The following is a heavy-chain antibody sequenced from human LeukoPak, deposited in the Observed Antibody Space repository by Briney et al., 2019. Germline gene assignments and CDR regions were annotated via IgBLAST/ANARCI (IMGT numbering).Heavy chain of an antibody. D-gene: IGHD3-9*01. J-gene: IGHJ6*03. CDR3: ARASTPPGYRYYYYYMDV. V-gene: IGHV4-30-4*08. CDR1: AGSISSGDYY. CDR2: IYYSGST. Sequence: SQTLFLTCTVAAGSISSGDYYWSWLRQPPGTGLEWIGYIYYSGSTYYNPSLKSRVTISVDTSKNQFSLKLSSVTAADTAVYYCARASTPPGYRYYYYYMDVWGKGTTVTVSS.